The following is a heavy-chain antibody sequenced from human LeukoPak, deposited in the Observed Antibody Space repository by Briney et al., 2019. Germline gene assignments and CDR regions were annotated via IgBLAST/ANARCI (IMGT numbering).Heavy chain of an antibody. D-gene: IGHD6-13*01. J-gene: IGHJ4*02. Sequence: ASVKVSCKASGYTFTSYYMHWVRQAPGQGLEWMGWINPNSGGTNYAQKFQGRVTMTRDTSISTAYMELSRLRSDDTAVYYCARDGXPGIAAXXSNWGQGTLVTVSS. CDR1: GYTFTSYY. CDR2: INPNSGGT. V-gene: IGHV1-2*02. CDR3: ARDGXPGIAAXXSN.